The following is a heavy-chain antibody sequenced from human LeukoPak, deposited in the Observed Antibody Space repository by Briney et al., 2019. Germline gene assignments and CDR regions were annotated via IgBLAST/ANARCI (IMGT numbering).Heavy chain of an antibody. V-gene: IGHV3-23*01. CDR3: AKDLSYNYGATKDY. J-gene: IGHJ4*02. CDR2: ISGSGGST. Sequence: GGSLRLSCAASGVTFSSYAMSWVRQAPGQGLEWVSGISGSGGSTYYADSVKGRFTISRDNTKNTLYLQMNSLRAADTAVYYCAKDLSYNYGATKDYWGQGTLVTVSS. D-gene: IGHD1-1*01. CDR1: GVTFSSYA.